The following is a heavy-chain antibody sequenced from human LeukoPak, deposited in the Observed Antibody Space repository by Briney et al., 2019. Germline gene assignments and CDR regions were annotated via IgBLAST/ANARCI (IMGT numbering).Heavy chain of an antibody. CDR2: IKEDGSKR. V-gene: IGHV3-7*04. CDR1: GFTFSRYW. D-gene: IGHD4-23*01. Sequence: GGSLRLSCAASGFTFSRYWMSWVRQAPGKGLEWVANIKEDGSKRYYVDSVRGRFSTTRDNAKNSLYLQMNSLRAEDTAVYYCARVGYGGNAKDYWGQGTLVTVSS. CDR3: ARVGYGGNAKDY. J-gene: IGHJ4*02.